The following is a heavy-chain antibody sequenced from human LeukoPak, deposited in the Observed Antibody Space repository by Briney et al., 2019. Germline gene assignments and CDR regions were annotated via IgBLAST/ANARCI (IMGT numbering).Heavy chain of an antibody. CDR2: INTDTRGT. V-gene: IGHV3-74*01. J-gene: IGHJ4*02. D-gene: IGHD3-16*01. Sequence: GGSLRLSCAASGFTFSDYWMHWVRHAPGKGLVWVSIINTDTRGTYYADSVKGRFTISRGNAKNTLYLQMNSLTAEDTAVYYCARAGAYRFDSWGQGTLVTVSS. CDR1: GFTFSDYW. CDR3: ARAGAYRFDS.